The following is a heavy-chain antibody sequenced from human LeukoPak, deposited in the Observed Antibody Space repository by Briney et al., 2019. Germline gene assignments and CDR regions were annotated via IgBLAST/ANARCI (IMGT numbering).Heavy chain of an antibody. CDR1: GYTFTNYY. Sequence: ASVKVSCKASGYTFTNYYMNWVRQAPGQGLDWMGIINPSGGSTNHAQKFKDRVTLTSDMSTSTVYIELSSLTSEDTAVYYCARGGSFYYYYMDVWGKGTTVTVSS. CDR2: INPSGGST. V-gene: IGHV1-46*01. D-gene: IGHD5-12*01. CDR3: ARGGSFYYYYMDV. J-gene: IGHJ6*03.